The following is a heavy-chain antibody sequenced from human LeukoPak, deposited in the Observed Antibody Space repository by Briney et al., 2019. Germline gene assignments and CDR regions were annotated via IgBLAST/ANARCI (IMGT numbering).Heavy chain of an antibody. J-gene: IGHJ5*02. V-gene: IGHV4-28*01. Sequence: SETLSLTCAVSGYSISSDNWWGWIRQPPGKGLEWIGYIYYSGSTYYNPSLKSRVTMSVDTSKNQFSLKLSSVTAVDTAVYYCAKKIAAAAWFDPWGQGTLVTASS. CDR1: GYSISSDNW. CDR2: IYYSGST. D-gene: IGHD6-13*01. CDR3: AKKIAAAAWFDP.